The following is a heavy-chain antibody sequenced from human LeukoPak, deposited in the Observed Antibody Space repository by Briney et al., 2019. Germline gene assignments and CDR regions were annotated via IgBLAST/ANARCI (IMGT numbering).Heavy chain of an antibody. CDR1: GFTFSSYW. CDR2: TNQDGSEK. D-gene: IGHD5-18*01. CDR3: ARDRGYSTFDM. Sequence: PGGSLRLSCVASGFTFSSYWMAWVRQAPGKGLGWVANTNQDGSEKNYVDSVKGRLTISRDNAKNSLCLQMNSLRAEDTAVYYCARDRGYSTFDMWGQGTMVTVSS. V-gene: IGHV3-7*05. J-gene: IGHJ3*02.